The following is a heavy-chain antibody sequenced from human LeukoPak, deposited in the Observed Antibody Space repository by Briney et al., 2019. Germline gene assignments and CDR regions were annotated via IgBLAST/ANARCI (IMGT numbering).Heavy chain of an antibody. D-gene: IGHD2-2*01. Sequence: GASVKVSCKASGYTFSSYVMHWVRQAPGQRLEWMGWINAGNGNTKYSQKFQGRVTITRDTSASTAYMELSSLKSEDTAVYYCARSMSSQLPQYYYYYGLDVWGQGTTVTVSS. CDR2: INAGNGNT. V-gene: IGHV1-3*01. J-gene: IGHJ6*02. CDR3: ARSMSSQLPQYYYYYGLDV. CDR1: GYTFSSYV.